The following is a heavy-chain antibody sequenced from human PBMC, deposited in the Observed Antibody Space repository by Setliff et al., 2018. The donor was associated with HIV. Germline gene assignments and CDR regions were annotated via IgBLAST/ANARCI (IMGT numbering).Heavy chain of an antibody. V-gene: IGHV3-23*01. J-gene: IGHJ4*02. CDR2: ISGSGGST. CDR3: AKARRAPYSSGWYGPLDY. CDR1: GFTFSTYA. D-gene: IGHD6-19*01. Sequence: GESLKISCAASGFTFSTYAMGWVRQAPGKGLEWVSSISGSGGSTYYADSVKGRITISRDNSKNTLYLQMNSLRAEDTAVYYCAKARRAPYSSGWYGPLDYWGQGTLVTVSS.